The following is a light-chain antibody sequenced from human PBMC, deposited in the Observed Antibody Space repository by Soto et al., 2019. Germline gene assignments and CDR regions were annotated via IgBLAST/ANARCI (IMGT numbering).Light chain of an antibody. CDR2: GAS. V-gene: IGKV3-20*01. Sequence: ETVLTQSPGTLSLSPGERATLSCRASHIVSSDFLAWYQQKPGQAPRLLIHGASSRATGIPDRFSGSGSGTDFTLTISRLEPEDFAVYYCQQNGNSPLTLGGGTKVDIK. CDR3: QQNGNSPLT. CDR1: HIVSSDF. J-gene: IGKJ4*01.